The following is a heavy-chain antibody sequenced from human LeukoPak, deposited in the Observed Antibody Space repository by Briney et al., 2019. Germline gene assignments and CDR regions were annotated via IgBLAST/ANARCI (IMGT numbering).Heavy chain of an antibody. Sequence: SETLSLTCIVSGYPISSGYDWGWIRQPPGKGLEWIGSIYHSGIIYYNPSLKSRVNISVDTSKNQFSLKLTSVTAADTGVYYCARTFTTRDYWGQGILVTVSS. J-gene: IGHJ4*02. CDR1: GYPISSGYD. CDR3: ARTFTTRDY. CDR2: IYHSGII. D-gene: IGHD3-16*01. V-gene: IGHV4-38-2*02.